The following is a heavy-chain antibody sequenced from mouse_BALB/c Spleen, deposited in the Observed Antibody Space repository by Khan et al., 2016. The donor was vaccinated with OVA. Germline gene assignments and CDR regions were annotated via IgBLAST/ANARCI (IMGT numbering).Heavy chain of an antibody. CDR3: ARNSYMYDFTY. V-gene: IGHV2-2*01. D-gene: IGHD2-14*01. J-gene: IGHJ3*01. CDR2: IRSAGST. CDR1: GFSLNTYG. Sequence: QVQLKESGPGLVQPSQSLSITCTVSGFSLNTYGMHWIRQSQGKGLEWLGVIRSAGSTDYNGAFISRLSITKDNSKSQVFFRMSSLQADDTAIYYCARNSYMYDFTYWGQGTLVIVSA.